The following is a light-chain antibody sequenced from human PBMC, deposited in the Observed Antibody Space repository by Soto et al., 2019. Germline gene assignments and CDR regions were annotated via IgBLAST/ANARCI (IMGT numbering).Light chain of an antibody. J-gene: IGLJ1*01. Sequence: QSVLTQPPSASGSPGQSVTNSCTGTSSDVGGYDYVSWYQQYPGKTPKLMIFEVTKRPSGVPDRFSGSKSGNTASLTVSGLQAEDEADYYCLLYAGTAYVFXTGTKVTVL. CDR1: SSDVGGYDY. V-gene: IGLV2-8*01. CDR2: EVT. CDR3: LLYAGTAYV.